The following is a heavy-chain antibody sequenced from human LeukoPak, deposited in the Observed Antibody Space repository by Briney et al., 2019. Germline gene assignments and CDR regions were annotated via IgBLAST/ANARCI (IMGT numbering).Heavy chain of an antibody. Sequence: SVKVSCKASGGTFSSYAISWVRQAPGQGLEWMGGIIPIFGTANYAQKLQGRVTITADESTSTAYMELSSLRSEDTAVYYCARDRFPEYYYDSSGYRAFDIWGQGTMVTVSS. CDR2: IIPIFGTA. D-gene: IGHD3-22*01. J-gene: IGHJ3*02. CDR3: ARDRFPEYYYDSSGYRAFDI. V-gene: IGHV1-69*01. CDR1: GGTFSSYA.